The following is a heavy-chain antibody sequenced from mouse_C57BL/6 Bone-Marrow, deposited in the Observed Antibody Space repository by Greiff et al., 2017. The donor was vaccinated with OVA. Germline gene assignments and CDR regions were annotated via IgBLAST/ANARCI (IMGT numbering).Heavy chain of an antibody. CDR2: IYPGSGST. CDR3: ARRWDYDRAWVAY. Sequence: QVQLQQPGAELVKPGASVKMSCKASGYTFTSYWITWVKQRPGQGLEWIGDIYPGSGSTNYNEKFKSKATLTVDTSSSTAYMQLSSLTSEDSAVYYCARRWDYDRAWVAYWGQGTLVTVSA. CDR1: GYTFTSYW. D-gene: IGHD2-4*01. V-gene: IGHV1-55*01. J-gene: IGHJ3*01.